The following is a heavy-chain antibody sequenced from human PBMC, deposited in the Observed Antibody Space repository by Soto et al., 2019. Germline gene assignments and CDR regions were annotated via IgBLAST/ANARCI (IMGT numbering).Heavy chain of an antibody. CDR3: ARDPSFYGDYWFDP. CDR1: GGSISSYY. V-gene: IGHV4-59*01. Sequence: ETLSLTCTVSGGSISSYYWSWIRQPPGKGLEWIGYIYYSGSTNYNPSLKSRVTISVDTSKNQFSLKLSSVTAADTAVYYCARDPSFYGDYWFDPWGQGTLVTVSS. D-gene: IGHD4-17*01. CDR2: IYYSGST. J-gene: IGHJ5*02.